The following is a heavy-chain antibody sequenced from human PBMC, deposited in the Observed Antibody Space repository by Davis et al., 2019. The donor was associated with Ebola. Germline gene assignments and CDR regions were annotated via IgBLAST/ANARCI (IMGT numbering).Heavy chain of an antibody. CDR3: ARDAVVSRGELDF. Sequence: MPSETLSLTCTVSGGSMTNYYWSWIRQPPGKGLEWIGYIYYTGSTNYNRSLESRVTIAVDTSENQLSLKLRSVTAADTAVYYCARDAVVSRGELDFWGQGTLVTVSS. CDR2: IYYTGST. J-gene: IGHJ4*02. D-gene: IGHD3-10*01. CDR1: GGSMTNYY. V-gene: IGHV4-59*01.